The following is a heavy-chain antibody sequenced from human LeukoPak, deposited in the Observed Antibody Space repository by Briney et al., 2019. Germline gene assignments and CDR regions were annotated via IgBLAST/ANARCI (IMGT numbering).Heavy chain of an antibody. V-gene: IGHV3-48*03. CDR2: IRSSGTTM. D-gene: IGHD2-21*01. J-gene: IGHJ3*02. Sequence: GGSLRLSCAASGFSFSNYEMNWVRLAPGKALEWISYIRSSGTTMYYADSVKGRFTVSRDNAKSSLYLQMNSLRAEDTAIYFCARERQDTVLHSGAFDIWGQGTMVTVSS. CDR3: ARERQDTVLHSGAFDI. CDR1: GFSFSNYE.